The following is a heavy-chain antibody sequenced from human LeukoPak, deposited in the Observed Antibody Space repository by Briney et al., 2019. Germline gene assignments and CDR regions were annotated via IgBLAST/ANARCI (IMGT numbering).Heavy chain of an antibody. CDR3: AREAYCGGDCYLDAFDI. V-gene: IGHV5-51*01. CDR1: GYSFTSYW. Sequence: GESLKISRKGSGYSFTSYWIGWVRQMPGKGLEWMGIIYPGDSDTRYSPSFQGQVTISADKSISTAYLQWSSLKASDTAMYYCAREAYCGGDCYLDAFDIWGQGTMVTVSS. CDR2: IYPGDSDT. D-gene: IGHD2-21*02. J-gene: IGHJ3*02.